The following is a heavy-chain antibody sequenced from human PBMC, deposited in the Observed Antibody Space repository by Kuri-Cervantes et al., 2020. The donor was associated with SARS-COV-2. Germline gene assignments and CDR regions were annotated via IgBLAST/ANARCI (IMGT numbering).Heavy chain of an antibody. CDR1: GGSINSSSYY. D-gene: IGHD1-26*01. V-gene: IGHV4-61*01. J-gene: IGHJ4*02. CDR3: ARDNVLFSGSGFDY. CDR2: FYSSGVT. Sequence: SETLSLTCTVSGGSINSSSYYWGWIRQPPGKGLEWIGYFYSSGVTNYNPSLKSRVTISVDTSKNRLSLILSSVTAEDTAVYYCARDNVLFSGSGFDYWGQGTLVTVSS.